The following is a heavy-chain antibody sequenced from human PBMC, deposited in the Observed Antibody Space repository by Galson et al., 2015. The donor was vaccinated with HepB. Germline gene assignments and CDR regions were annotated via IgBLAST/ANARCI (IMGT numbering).Heavy chain of an antibody. V-gene: IGHV5-51*03. CDR1: GYRFTSYW. CDR2: IYPGDSDT. CDR3: ARRYQQGYYDFWSGSGPDAFDI. D-gene: IGHD3-3*01. J-gene: IGHJ3*02. Sequence: QSGAEVKKPGESLKISCKGSGYRFTSYWIGWVRQMPGKGLEWMGIIYPGDSDTRYSPSFQGQVTISADKSISTAYLQWSSLKASDTAMYYCARRYQQGYYDFWSGSGPDAFDIWGQGTMVTISS.